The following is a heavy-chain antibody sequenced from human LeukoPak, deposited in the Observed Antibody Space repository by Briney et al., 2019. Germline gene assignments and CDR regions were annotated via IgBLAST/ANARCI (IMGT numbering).Heavy chain of an antibody. CDR1: GYSFTSYW. CDR3: ARGTYYYGSGSYRGGFDY. CDR2: IYPGDSDT. V-gene: IGHV5-51*01. Sequence: GESLKISCKGSGYSFTSYWIGWVRQMPGKGLEWMGIIYPGDSDTRYSPSFQGQVTISADKSISTAYLQWSSLKASDTAMYYCARGTYYYGSGSYRGGFDYWGQGTLVTVSS. J-gene: IGHJ4*02. D-gene: IGHD3-10*01.